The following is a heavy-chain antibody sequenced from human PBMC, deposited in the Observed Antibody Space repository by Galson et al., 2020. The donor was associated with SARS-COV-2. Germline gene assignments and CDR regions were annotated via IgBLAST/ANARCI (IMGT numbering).Heavy chain of an antibody. V-gene: IGHV1-3*01. Sequence: ASVKVSCKASGYTFTSYAMHWVRQAPGQRLEWMGWINAGNGNTKYSQKFQGRVTITRDTSAGTAYMELSSLRSEDTAVYYCARDKPLRYFDWRYIYYYYGRDVWCQGTTVTVSS. D-gene: IGHD3-9*01. CDR1: GYTFTSYA. J-gene: IGHJ6*02. CDR3: ARDKPLRYFDWRYIYYYYGRDV. CDR2: INAGNGNT.